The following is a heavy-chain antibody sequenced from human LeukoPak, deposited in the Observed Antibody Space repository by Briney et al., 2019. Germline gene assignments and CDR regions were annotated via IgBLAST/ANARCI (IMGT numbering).Heavy chain of an antibody. D-gene: IGHD6-19*01. Sequence: GASVKVSCKTSGYTFTGYYMHWVRQAPGQGLEWMGGIVPIFGTANYAQKFQGRVTITADESTSTAYMELSSLRSEDTAVYYCARSSSGWYFGVPGEPYYYYYYMDVWGKGTTVTISS. CDR2: IVPIFGTA. V-gene: IGHV1-69*13. J-gene: IGHJ6*03. CDR3: ARSSSGWYFGVPGEPYYYYYYMDV. CDR1: GYTFTGYY.